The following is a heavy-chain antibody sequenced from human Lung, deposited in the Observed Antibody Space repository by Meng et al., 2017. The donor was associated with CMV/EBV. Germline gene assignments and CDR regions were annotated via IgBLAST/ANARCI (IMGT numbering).Heavy chain of an antibody. Sequence: GGSLRLSCAASGFTFSNYAMNWVRQAPGKGLEWVAVIYAGGRSAYYADSVKGRFTIFRDGSKNTVYLEMNSLRAEDTALYYCAKDSTYSAWGQGTLVTGSS. CDR1: GFTFSNYA. CDR3: AKDSTYSA. V-gene: IGHV3-23*03. D-gene: IGHD6-13*01. CDR2: IYAGGRSA. J-gene: IGHJ5*02.